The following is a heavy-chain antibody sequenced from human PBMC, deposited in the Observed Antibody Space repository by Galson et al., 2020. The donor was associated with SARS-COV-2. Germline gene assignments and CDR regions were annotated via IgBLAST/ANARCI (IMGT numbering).Heavy chain of an antibody. CDR3: ARDPSDWTFFDY. J-gene: IGHJ4*02. D-gene: IGHD1-1*01. CDR1: GDNVSSNRAA. V-gene: IGHV6-1*01. Sequence: SQTLSLTCAISGDNVSSNRAAWNWIRQSPSRGLAWPGRTYYRSKWNNDYAVSMKGRLIINADTSENQFSLQLDSVTPEDTAVYYCARDPSDWTFFDYWGQGTLVTVSS. CDR2: TYYRSKWNN.